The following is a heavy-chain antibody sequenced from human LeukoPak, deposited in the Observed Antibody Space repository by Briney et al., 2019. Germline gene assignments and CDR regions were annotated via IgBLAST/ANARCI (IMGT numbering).Heavy chain of an antibody. V-gene: IGHV1-46*01. D-gene: IGHD3-22*01. Sequence: ASVKVSCKVSGYTLTELSMHWVRQAPGQGLEWMGIINPSGGSTSYAQKFQGRVTMTRDMSTSTVYMELSSLRSEDTAVYYCARTGTYYYDSSGYYTQPPDYWGQGTLVAVSS. CDR1: GYTLTELS. J-gene: IGHJ4*02. CDR3: ARTGTYYYDSSGYYTQPPDY. CDR2: INPSGGST.